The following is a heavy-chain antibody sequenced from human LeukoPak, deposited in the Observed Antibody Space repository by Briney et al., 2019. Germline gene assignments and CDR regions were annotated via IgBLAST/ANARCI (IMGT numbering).Heavy chain of an antibody. CDR2: MNPNCGNT. CDR1: GYTFTSYD. J-gene: IGHJ4*02. D-gene: IGHD6-13*01. V-gene: IGHV1-8*01. Sequence: GASVKVSCKASGYTFTSYDINWVRQATGQRLEWMGWMNPNCGNTGYAQKFQGRVTMTRNTSISTAYMELSSLRSEDTAVYYCARGREQQLVDYWGQGTLVTVSS. CDR3: ARGREQQLVDY.